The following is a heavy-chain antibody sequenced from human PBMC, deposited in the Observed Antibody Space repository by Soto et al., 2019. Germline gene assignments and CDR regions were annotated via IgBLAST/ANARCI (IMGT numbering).Heavy chain of an antibody. CDR2: IYPGDSDT. D-gene: IGHD2-2*01. CDR1: GYSFTSDW. V-gene: IGHV5-51*01. J-gene: IGHJ5*02. Sequence: PVESLKISCNGSGYSFTSDWIGWGRQMPGKGLEWMGIIYPGDSDTRYSPSFQGQVTISAGKSISTAYLQWSSLKASDTAMYYCARIEGYGSTSPFDPWGQGTLVTVSS. CDR3: ARIEGYGSTSPFDP.